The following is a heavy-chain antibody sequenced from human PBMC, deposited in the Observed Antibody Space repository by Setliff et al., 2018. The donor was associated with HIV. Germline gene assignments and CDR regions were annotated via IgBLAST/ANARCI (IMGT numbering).Heavy chain of an antibody. Sequence: SETLSLTCTISGGSISLHYWGWIRQPPGKGLEWIETIYYDGSTIYDPSLRSRVTMSVDTSKNQFSLKLSSVTAADTAVYYCARAPGAYYCGSSGYPIGIRFDYWGQGTLVTVSS. J-gene: IGHJ4*02. D-gene: IGHD3-22*01. CDR3: ARAPGAYYCGSSGYPIGIRFDY. V-gene: IGHV4-59*08. CDR2: IYYDGST. CDR1: GGSISLHY.